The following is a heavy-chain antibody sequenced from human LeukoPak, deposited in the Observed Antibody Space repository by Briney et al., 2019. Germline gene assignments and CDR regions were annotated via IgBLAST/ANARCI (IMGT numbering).Heavy chain of an antibody. Sequence: GASVKVSCRASGGAFSSYAISWVRQAPGQGLEWMGRIIPILGIANYAQKFQGRVTITADKSTSTAYMELSSLRSEDTAVYYCARVAPAAGDYWGQGTLVTVPS. V-gene: IGHV1-69*04. J-gene: IGHJ4*02. D-gene: IGHD6-13*01. CDR2: IIPILGIA. CDR3: ARVAPAAGDY. CDR1: GGAFSSYA.